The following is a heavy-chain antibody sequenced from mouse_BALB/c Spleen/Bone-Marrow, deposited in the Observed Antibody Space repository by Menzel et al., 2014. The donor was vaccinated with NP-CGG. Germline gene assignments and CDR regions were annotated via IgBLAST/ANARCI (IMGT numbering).Heavy chain of an antibody. CDR3: AREARTGAWFAY. J-gene: IGHJ3*01. Sequence: QVQLQQSGAELARPGASVKMSCKASGYTFTSHTMQWIKQRPGQGLEWIGYINPSSGYTDYNQKLKDKATLTVDKSSRTAYMQLSSLTSEDFAVYYCAREARTGAWFAYWGQGTLVTVSA. V-gene: IGHV1-4*01. CDR1: GYTFTSHT. D-gene: IGHD4-1*01. CDR2: INPSSGYT.